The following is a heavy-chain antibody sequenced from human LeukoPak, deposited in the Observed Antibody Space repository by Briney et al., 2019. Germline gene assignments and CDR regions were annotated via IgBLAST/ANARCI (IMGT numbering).Heavy chain of an antibody. J-gene: IGHJ4*02. CDR3: ARVTLYYYGSGSYCFDY. CDR1: GFTFSSYS. D-gene: IGHD3-10*01. CDR2: ISSSSSYI. V-gene: IGHV3-21*01. Sequence: GGSLRLSCAASGFTFSSYSMNWVRQAPGKGLEWVSSISSSSSYIYYADSVKGRFTISRDNAKNSLYLQMNSLRAEDTAVYYCARVTLYYYGSGSYCFDYWGQGTLVTVSS.